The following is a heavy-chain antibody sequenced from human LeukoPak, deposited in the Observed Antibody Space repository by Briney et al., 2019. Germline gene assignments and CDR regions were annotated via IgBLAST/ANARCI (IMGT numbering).Heavy chain of an antibody. D-gene: IGHD1-26*01. V-gene: IGHV1-2*02. CDR3: ARENEVGAISDY. J-gene: IGHJ4*02. CDR1: GYTFTGYY. CDR2: INPNSGGT. Sequence: ASVKVSCKASGYTFTGYYMHWVRQAPGQGLEWMGWINPNSGGTNYAQKFQGRVTMTRDTSISTAYMELSRLRSDDTAVYYCARENEVGAISDYWGQGTLVTVSS.